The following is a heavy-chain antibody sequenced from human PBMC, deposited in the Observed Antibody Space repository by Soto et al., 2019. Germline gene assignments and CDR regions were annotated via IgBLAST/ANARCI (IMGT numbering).Heavy chain of an antibody. CDR2: IYNSGST. CDR1: GGSISSAGYY. D-gene: IGHD5-18*01. J-gene: IGHJ4*02. Sequence: PSETLSLTCTVSGGSISSAGYYWSWIRQPPGTGLEWIGHIYNSGSTYSNPSLKSRVTISVDMSKNQFSLKLTSVTAADTAVYFCARGPSGDKVDSWGQGTLVTVSS. CDR3: ARGPSGDKVDS. V-gene: IGHV4-30-4*01.